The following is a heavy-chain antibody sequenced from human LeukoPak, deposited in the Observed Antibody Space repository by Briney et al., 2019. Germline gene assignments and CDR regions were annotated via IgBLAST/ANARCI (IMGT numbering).Heavy chain of an antibody. CDR2: INNDGSNT. Sequence: GGSLRLSCVGSGFNFRGYWMHWVRQVPGKGLVWVSRINNDGSNTIYGDSVKGRFTISRDNAKNSLYLQMNSLRAEDTALYYCAKASALGYFDYWGQGTLVTVSS. CDR1: GFNFRGYW. J-gene: IGHJ4*02. CDR3: AKASALGYFDY. D-gene: IGHD7-27*01. V-gene: IGHV3-74*01.